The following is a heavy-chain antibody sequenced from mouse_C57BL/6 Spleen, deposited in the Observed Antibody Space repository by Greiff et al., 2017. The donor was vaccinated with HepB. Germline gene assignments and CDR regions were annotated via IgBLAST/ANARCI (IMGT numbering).Heavy chain of an antibody. CDR3: AREETSFAY. Sequence: VQLQQSGAELVKPGASVKLSCKASGYTFTSYWMHWVKQRPGQGLEWIGMIHPNSGSTNYNEKFKSKATLTVDKSSSTAYMQLSSLTSEDAAVYYCAREETSFAYWGQGTLVTVSA. CDR1: GYTFTSYW. CDR2: IHPNSGST. V-gene: IGHV1-64*01. J-gene: IGHJ3*01.